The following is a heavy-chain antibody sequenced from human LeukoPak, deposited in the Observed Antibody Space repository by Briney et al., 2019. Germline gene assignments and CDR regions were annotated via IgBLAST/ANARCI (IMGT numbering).Heavy chain of an antibody. V-gene: IGHV3-53*01. J-gene: IGHJ4*02. D-gene: IGHD1-26*01. CDR3: ARINGGATWYFDY. Sequence: GGSLRLSRAASGFTVSSNYMSWVRQAPGKGLEWVSVIYSGGSTYYADSVKGRFTISRDNSKNTLYLQMNSLRAEDTAVYYCARINGGATWYFDYWGQGTLVTVSS. CDR2: IYSGGST. CDR1: GFTVSSNY.